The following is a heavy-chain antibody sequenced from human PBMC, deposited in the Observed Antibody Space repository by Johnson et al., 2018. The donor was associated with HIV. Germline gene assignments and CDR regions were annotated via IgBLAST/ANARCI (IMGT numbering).Heavy chain of an antibody. CDR1: GFIFSNYG. J-gene: IGHJ3*02. D-gene: IGHD1-26*01. CDR3: AKDRGSGTYLGRGIFDI. CDR2: MSYDRSNK. Sequence: QVQLVESGGGMVQPGRSLRLSCAASGFIFSNYGMHWVRQAPGKGLEWVAIMSYDRSNKNYGDSVKGRFTISRDNSKNTLYLQMNNLRPEDTAVYYCAKDRGSGTYLGRGIFDIWGQGTMVTVSS. V-gene: IGHV3-30*18.